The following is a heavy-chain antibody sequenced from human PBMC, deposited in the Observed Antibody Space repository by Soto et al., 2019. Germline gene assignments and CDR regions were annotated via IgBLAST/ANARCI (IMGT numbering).Heavy chain of an antibody. Sequence: PGGSLRLSCAVSGFTVNSIYMSWVRQAPGKGLEWVSAISGSGSSTYYADSVKGRFTISRDNSKNTLYLQMNSLRAEDTAVYYCAKRYSSSWIFDYWGQGTLVTVSS. J-gene: IGHJ4*02. CDR3: AKRYSSSWIFDY. CDR2: ISGSGSST. CDR1: GFTVNSIY. D-gene: IGHD6-13*01. V-gene: IGHV3-23*01.